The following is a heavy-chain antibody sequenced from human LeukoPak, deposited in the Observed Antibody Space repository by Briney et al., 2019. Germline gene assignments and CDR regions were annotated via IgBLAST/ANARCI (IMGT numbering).Heavy chain of an antibody. Sequence: GGSLRLSCAASGFTFSDYSINRVRQAPGKGLEWVSSINPTSTSIYYADAVKGRFTISRDNAKSSLYLQMNSLRAEDTALYYCVRLRRTSDRSGYYYYYNYWGQGILVTVSS. V-gene: IGHV3-21*01. J-gene: IGHJ4*02. CDR3: VRLRRTSDRSGYYYYYNY. D-gene: IGHD3-22*01. CDR2: INPTSTSI. CDR1: GFTFSDYS.